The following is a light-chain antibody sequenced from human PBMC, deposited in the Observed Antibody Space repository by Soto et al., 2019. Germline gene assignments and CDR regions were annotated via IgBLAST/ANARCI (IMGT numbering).Light chain of an antibody. CDR2: AAS. CDR3: QKYYSAPFT. J-gene: IGKJ3*01. Sequence: DIQMTQSPSSLSASVGDRVTITCRASQAIRNSLAWYQQKPGKVPSLLIYAASTLQQGVPSRFSGSGSGTDFTLTISSLQPEDVVTYYCQKYYSAPFTFGPGTKLGIK. CDR1: QAIRNS. V-gene: IGKV1-27*01.